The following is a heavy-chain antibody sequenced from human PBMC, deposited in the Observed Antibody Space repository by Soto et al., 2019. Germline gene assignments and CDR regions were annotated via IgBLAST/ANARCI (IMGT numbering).Heavy chain of an antibody. J-gene: IGHJ3*02. CDR2: ISGSGGST. V-gene: IGHV3-23*01. CDR3: AKDYAGVIRTLPTNAFDI. D-gene: IGHD3-16*02. Sequence: GGSLRLSCAASGFTFSSYAMSWVRQAPGKGLEWVSAISGSGGSTYYADSVKGRFTISRDNSKNTLYLQMNSLRAEDTAVYYCAKDYAGVIRTLPTNAFDIWGQGTMVTVSS. CDR1: GFTFSSYA.